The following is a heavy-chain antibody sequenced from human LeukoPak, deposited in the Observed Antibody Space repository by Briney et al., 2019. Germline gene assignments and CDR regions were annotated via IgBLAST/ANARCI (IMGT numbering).Heavy chain of an antibody. J-gene: IGHJ4*02. CDR1: GFTFSSSD. Sequence: HPGGSLRLSCAASGFTFSSSDMSWVRQAPGKGLEWVSGISASGSGAYYADSVKGRFTISRDNSKNTLYLQMNSLRAEDTAVYYCARDPGNSYGLGYFDYWGQGTLVTVSS. V-gene: IGHV3-23*01. D-gene: IGHD5-18*01. CDR3: ARDPGNSYGLGYFDY. CDR2: ISASGSGA.